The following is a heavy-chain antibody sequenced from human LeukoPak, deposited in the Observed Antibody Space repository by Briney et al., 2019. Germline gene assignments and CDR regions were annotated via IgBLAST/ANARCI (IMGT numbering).Heavy chain of an antibody. CDR2: ISSSSSYI. CDR1: GFTFSAYR. Sequence: GGSLRLSCAASGFTFSAYRLNWVRQAPGKGLEWVSSISSSSSYIYYADSVQGRFTISRDNAKNSLYLQMNSLRAEDTAVYYCARVTGRYCSGGSCPFDYWGQGTLVTVSS. CDR3: ARVTGRYCSGGSCPFDY. V-gene: IGHV3-21*01. D-gene: IGHD2-15*01. J-gene: IGHJ4*02.